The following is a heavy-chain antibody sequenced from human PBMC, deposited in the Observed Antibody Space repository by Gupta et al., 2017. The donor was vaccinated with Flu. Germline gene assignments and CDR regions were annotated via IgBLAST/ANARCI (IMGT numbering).Heavy chain of an antibody. J-gene: IGHJ6*03. CDR2: ISSSSSYI. D-gene: IGHD3-3*01. Sequence: PGKGVEWVSSISSSSSYIYYADSVKGRFTISRDNAKNSLYLQMNSLRAEDTAVYYCARGADFWSRDYYYMDVWGKGTTVTVSS. V-gene: IGHV3-21*01. CDR3: ARGADFWSRDYYYMDV.